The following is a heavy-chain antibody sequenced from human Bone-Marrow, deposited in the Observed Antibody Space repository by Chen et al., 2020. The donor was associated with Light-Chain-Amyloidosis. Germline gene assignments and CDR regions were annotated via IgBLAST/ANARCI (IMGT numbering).Heavy chain of an antibody. Sequence: QVQLVQSGAEVKKPGASVKVSCTVSGYTLTELSMHWVRQAPGKGLEWMGGFDPEDGETIYAQKFQGRVTMTEDTSTDTAYMELSSLRSEETDVYYCASPDYGDYLNSLAFDYWGQGTLVTVSS. J-gene: IGHJ4*02. CDR1: GYTLTELS. D-gene: IGHD4-17*01. CDR3: ASPDYGDYLNSLAFDY. V-gene: IGHV1-24*01. CDR2: FDPEDGET.